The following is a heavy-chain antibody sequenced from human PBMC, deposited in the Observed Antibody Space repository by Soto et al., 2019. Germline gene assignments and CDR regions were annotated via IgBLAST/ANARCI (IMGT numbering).Heavy chain of an antibody. J-gene: IGHJ4*02. CDR1: GGSINSGGYS. CDR3: ARTFTSMGLFDY. V-gene: IGHV4-30-2*01. CDR2: LYYGGAT. Sequence: TSETLSLTCAVSGGSINSGGYSWSCIRQPPGKGLEWIGYLYYGGATYSKPSLKSRVSISVDWSKNQFSLKLNSVTAADTAVYYCARTFTSMGLFDYWGPGTLVTVSS. D-gene: IGHD2-8*01.